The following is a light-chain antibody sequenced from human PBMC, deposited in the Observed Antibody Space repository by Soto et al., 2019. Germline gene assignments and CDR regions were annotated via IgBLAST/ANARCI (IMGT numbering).Light chain of an antibody. CDR2: KAS. V-gene: IGKV1-5*03. CDR3: QQANSFPLT. Sequence: IQMTQSPSTLSASLGARVTLTCRASQSVRTCFAWYQQKPANAPKLLIYKASNLQSGVPSRFSGSGSGTEFTLTISSLQPDDFATYYCQQANSFPLTFGGGTKVDI. J-gene: IGKJ4*01. CDR1: QSVRTC.